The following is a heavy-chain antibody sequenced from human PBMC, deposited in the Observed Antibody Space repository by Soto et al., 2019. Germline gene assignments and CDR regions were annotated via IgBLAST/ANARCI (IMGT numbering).Heavy chain of an antibody. CDR1: GGSISSGDYY. J-gene: IGHJ4*02. D-gene: IGHD4-17*01. CDR2: IYYSGST. CDR3: ARDIRVGFIDY. Sequence: QVQLQESGLGLVKPSQTLSLTCTVSGGSISSGDYYWSWIRQPPGKGLEWIGYIYYSGSTYYNPSLKSRVTISVDTYKHQFSLKLSSVTAADTAVYYCARDIRVGFIDYWGQGTLVTVSS. V-gene: IGHV4-30-4*01.